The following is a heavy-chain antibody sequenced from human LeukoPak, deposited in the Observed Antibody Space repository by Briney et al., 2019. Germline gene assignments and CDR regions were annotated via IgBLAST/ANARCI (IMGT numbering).Heavy chain of an antibody. CDR3: ARDVVVPATANYYHYYYYMDV. J-gene: IGHJ6*03. Sequence: KPSETLSLTCTVSGGSISSYYWSWIRQPAGKGLEWIGRIYSSGSTNYNPSLKSRVTMSVDTSKNQFSLKLSSVTAADTAVYYCARDVVVPATANYYHYYYYMDVWGKGTAVTASS. CDR1: GGSISSYY. D-gene: IGHD2-2*01. CDR2: IYSSGST. V-gene: IGHV4-4*07.